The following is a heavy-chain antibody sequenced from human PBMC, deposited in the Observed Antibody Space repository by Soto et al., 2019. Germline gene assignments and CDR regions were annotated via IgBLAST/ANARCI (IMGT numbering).Heavy chain of an antibody. Sequence: QVQLVESGGGVVQPGRSLRLSCAASGFTFSSYAMHWVRQAPGKGLEWVAVISYDGSNKYYADSVKGRFTISRDNSKNTLYLQMNSLRAEDTAVYYCARDGLGYCSGGSCYSGWYFDLWGHGTLVTVSS. CDR2: ISYDGSNK. CDR1: GFTFSSYA. J-gene: IGHJ2*01. D-gene: IGHD2-15*01. CDR3: ARDGLGYCSGGSCYSGWYFDL. V-gene: IGHV3-30-3*01.